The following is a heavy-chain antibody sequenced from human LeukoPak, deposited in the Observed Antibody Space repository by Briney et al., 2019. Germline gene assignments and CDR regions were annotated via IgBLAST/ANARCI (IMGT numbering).Heavy chain of an antibody. CDR1: GYTFTSYD. J-gene: IGHJ4*01. V-gene: IGHV1-8*01. Sequence: ASVKVSCQASGYTFTSYDINWVRQATGQGLEWMGWMNPDSANTGYAQKFQGRVTMTGNTSISTAYMELSSLRSEDTAVYYCARGLRGYSYGYLTSFDYWGQGTLVTVSS. CDR2: MNPDSANT. CDR3: ARGLRGYSYGYLTSFDY. D-gene: IGHD5-18*01.